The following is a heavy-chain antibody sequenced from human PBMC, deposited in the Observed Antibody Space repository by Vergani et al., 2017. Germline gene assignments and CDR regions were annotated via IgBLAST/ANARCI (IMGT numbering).Heavy chain of an antibody. D-gene: IGHD3-3*01. CDR2: ISYSGST. CDR1: GGSISSSSYY. J-gene: IGHJ5*02. V-gene: IGHV4-39*01. CDR3: ARLTAPNQLWSGYYGGWFNP. Sequence: QLQLQESGPGLVKPSETLSLTCTVSGGSISSSSYYWGWIRQPPGKGLEWIGSISYSGSTSYNPSLKSRVTISVDTSKNQFCLKLSSETDADTAVYYYARLTAPNQLWSGYYGGWFNPWSQGTLVTVYS.